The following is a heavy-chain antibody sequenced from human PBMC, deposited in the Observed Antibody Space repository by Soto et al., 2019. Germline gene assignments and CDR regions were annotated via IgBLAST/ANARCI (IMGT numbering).Heavy chain of an antibody. V-gene: IGHV4-31*03. CDR2: IYYTGST. CDR1: GGSIYTGGFY. D-gene: IGHD1-26*01. J-gene: IGHJ4*02. CDR3: ATSLVTSRTRVDY. Sequence: SETLSLTCTVSGGSIYTGGFYWSWIRQLPGKGLEWLGYIYYTGSTQYTPSLKSRLTISTDTSDNQFSLRLTSVTAADTAVYYCATSLVTSRTRVDYWGKGPLVTVSS.